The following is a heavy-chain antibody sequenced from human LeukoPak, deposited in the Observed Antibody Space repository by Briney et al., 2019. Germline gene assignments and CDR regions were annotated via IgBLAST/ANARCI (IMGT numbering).Heavy chain of an antibody. J-gene: IGHJ4*02. Sequence: PGRSLRLSCAASGFTFDDYAMHWVRHAPGQGLEWVSGISWNGNSIDYADSVKGRFTISRDNAKNSLYLQMNSLRAEDSALYFCAKTTSGYASSFACWGQGTLVTVSS. V-gene: IGHV3-9*01. CDR1: GFTFDDYA. CDR2: ISWNGNSI. CDR3: AKTTSGYASSFAC. D-gene: IGHD2-2*01.